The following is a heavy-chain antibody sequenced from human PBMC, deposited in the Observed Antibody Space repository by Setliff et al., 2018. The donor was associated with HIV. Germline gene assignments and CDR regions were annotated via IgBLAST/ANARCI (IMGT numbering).Heavy chain of an antibody. CDR2: IYYSGST. D-gene: IGHD3-10*01. CDR3: ARTRSGTYYGEMNWFDP. J-gene: IGHJ5*02. V-gene: IGHV4-59*08. Sequence: SETLSLTCTVSGASISSFYWSWIRQPPGKGLDWIGYIYYSGSTNYNPSLKSRVTMSVDTSKNRFSLTLRSVTAADTAVYYCARTRSGTYYGEMNWFDPWGQGILVTVSS. CDR1: GASISSFY.